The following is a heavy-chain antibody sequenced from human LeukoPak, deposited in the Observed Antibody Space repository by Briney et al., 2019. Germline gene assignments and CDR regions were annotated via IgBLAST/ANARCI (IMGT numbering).Heavy chain of an antibody. CDR2: INAGNGNT. Sequence: ASVKVSCKASGYTFTSYAMHWVRQAPGQRLEWMGWINAGNGNTKYSQKFQGRVTITRDTSASTAYMELSSLRSEDTAVYYCARDGGLWWWVVTANPLDYWGQGTLVTVSS. D-gene: IGHD2-21*02. V-gene: IGHV1-3*01. J-gene: IGHJ4*02. CDR3: ARDGGLWWWVVTANPLDY. CDR1: GYTFTSYA.